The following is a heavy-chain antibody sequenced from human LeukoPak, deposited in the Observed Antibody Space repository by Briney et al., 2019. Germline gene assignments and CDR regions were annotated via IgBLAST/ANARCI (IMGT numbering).Heavy chain of an antibody. D-gene: IGHD2-15*01. Sequence: PSETLSLTCTVSGGSISSSSYYWGWIRQPPGKGLEWIGSIYYSGSTYYNPALKSRVTISVDTSKNQFSLKLSSVTAADTAVYYCARRPNCGSGSCYSGPDYWGQGTLVTVSS. V-gene: IGHV4-39*01. CDR1: GGSISSSSYY. CDR3: ARRPNCGSGSCYSGPDY. J-gene: IGHJ4*02. CDR2: IYYSGST.